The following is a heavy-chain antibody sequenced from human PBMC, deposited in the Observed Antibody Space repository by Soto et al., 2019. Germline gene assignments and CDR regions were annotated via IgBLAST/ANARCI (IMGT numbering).Heavy chain of an antibody. CDR3: ARGGARNSSSWYSGFDY. V-gene: IGHV4-34*02. D-gene: IGHD6-13*01. Sequence: QVQLQQWGARLLKPSETLSLTGAVYGGSFNGYYWTWIRQPPGKGLEWIGEINHSGSAKYNPSLKSRVTISVDRSKNPFSLKLYSLTAADTAVYYCARGGARNSSSWYSGFDYWGQGTLVTVSS. J-gene: IGHJ4*02. CDR1: GGSFNGYY. CDR2: INHSGSA.